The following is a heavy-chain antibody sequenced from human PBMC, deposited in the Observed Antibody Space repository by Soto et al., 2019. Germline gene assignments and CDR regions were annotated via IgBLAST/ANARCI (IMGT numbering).Heavy chain of an antibody. J-gene: IGHJ4*02. V-gene: IGHV3-30*03. CDR3: TGEVASGY. Sequence: VQLVESGGGVVQPGRSLRLSCAASGFAFSSYGMHWVRQAPGKGLEWVAVISKDGNVQFYAESVKGRFIISRDNSKNTLYLQMNSLGAEDTAAYYCTGEVASGYWGQGTLVTVSS. CDR2: ISKDGNVQ. CDR1: GFAFSSYG. D-gene: IGHD2-8*02.